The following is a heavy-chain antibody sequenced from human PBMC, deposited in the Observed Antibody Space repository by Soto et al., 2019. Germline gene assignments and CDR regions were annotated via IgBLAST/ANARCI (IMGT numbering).Heavy chain of an antibody. J-gene: IGHJ4*02. CDR2: INHSGST. Sequence: QVQLQQWGAGLLKPSETLSLTCAVYGGSFSGYYWSWIRRPPGKGLEWIGEINHSGSTNYNPSLKSRVTISVDTSKNQFSLKLSSVTAADTAVYYCARAVAAAGKIDYWGQGTLVTVSS. V-gene: IGHV4-34*01. CDR3: ARAVAAAGKIDY. CDR1: GGSFSGYY. D-gene: IGHD6-13*01.